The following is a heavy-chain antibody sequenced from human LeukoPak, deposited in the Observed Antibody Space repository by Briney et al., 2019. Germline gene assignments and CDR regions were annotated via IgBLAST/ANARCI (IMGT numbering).Heavy chain of an antibody. CDR2: IRYDGSNK. Sequence: GGSLRLSCAASGFTFSSYGMHWVRQAPGKGLEWVAFIRYDGSNKYYADSVKGRFTISRDNSKNTLYLQMNSLRAEDTAVYYCAKDGHIREYCSSTSCYTVYYYYYMDVWGKGTTVTVSS. CDR1: GFTFSSYG. V-gene: IGHV3-30*02. D-gene: IGHD2-2*02. J-gene: IGHJ6*03. CDR3: AKDGHIREYCSSTSCYTVYYYYYMDV.